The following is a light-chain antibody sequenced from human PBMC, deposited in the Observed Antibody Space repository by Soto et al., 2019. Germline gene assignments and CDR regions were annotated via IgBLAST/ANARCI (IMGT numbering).Light chain of an antibody. V-gene: IGKV3-15*01. J-gene: IGKJ4*01. CDR3: QQYNDWPPLT. Sequence: EIVLTQSPGTLSLSPGERATLSCRASQSVSSSYLAWYQQKPGQTPRLLVYGASTRATGVPVRFSGSGSGTEFNLTISSLQSEDFAVYYCQQYNDWPPLTFGGGTKVEIK. CDR2: GAS. CDR1: QSVSSSY.